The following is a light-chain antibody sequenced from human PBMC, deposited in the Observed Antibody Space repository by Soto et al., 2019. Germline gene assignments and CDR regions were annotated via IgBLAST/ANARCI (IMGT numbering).Light chain of an antibody. V-gene: IGKV3-20*01. Sequence: EIVLTQSPGTLSFSPGERATLTCRAGQSVSSNYLAWYQQKPGQAPRLLIYGASSRATGIPDRFSGSGSGTDFTLTISRLEPEDFAVYYCQQYGNSPFTFGPGTKVDIK. CDR2: GAS. CDR1: QSVSSNY. J-gene: IGKJ3*01. CDR3: QQYGNSPFT.